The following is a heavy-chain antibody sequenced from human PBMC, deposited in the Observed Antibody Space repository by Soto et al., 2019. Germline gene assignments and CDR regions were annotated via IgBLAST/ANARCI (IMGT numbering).Heavy chain of an antibody. V-gene: IGHV1-18*01. CDR1: GYTFTSYG. Sequence: QVQLVQSGAEVKKPGASVKVSCKASGYTFTSYGISWVRQAPGQGLEWMGWISAYNGNTNYAQKLQGRVTMTTDTSPSTAHMELRRLRSDDPAVYYCARILLWFRELGSRGQGTLVTVSS. J-gene: IGHJ4*02. D-gene: IGHD3-10*01. CDR2: ISAYNGNT. CDR3: ARILLWFRELGS.